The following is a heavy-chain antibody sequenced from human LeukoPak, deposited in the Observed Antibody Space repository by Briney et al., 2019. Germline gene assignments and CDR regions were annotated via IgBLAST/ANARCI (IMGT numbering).Heavy chain of an antibody. CDR3: ARAGGYSYYDY. Sequence: SGTLSLTCAVSGGSINTRNWWSWVRQSPDKGLEWIGEIYHNGTTNYNPSLKSRVTMSVDTSENHFSLRLTSVTAADTAVYYCARAGGYSYYDYWGQGTLVTVSS. J-gene: IGHJ4*02. D-gene: IGHD5-18*01. V-gene: IGHV4-4*02. CDR2: IYHNGTT. CDR1: GGSINTRNW.